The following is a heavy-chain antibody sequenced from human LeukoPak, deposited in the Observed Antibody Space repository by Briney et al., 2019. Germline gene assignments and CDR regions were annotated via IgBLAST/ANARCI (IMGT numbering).Heavy chain of an antibody. J-gene: IGHJ5*02. V-gene: IGHV5-51*01. CDR1: GYRLTSNW. D-gene: IGHD6-13*01. CDR3: VRFALSSSLDH. CDR2: IYPGYSDA. Sequence: GESLKISCKISGYRLTSNWIGWVRQVPGKGLEWMGLIYPGYSDAKYSPSFQGQVTFSVDTSISTAYLQLSGLRASDTAIYYCVRFALSSSLDHWGQGTLVTVSS.